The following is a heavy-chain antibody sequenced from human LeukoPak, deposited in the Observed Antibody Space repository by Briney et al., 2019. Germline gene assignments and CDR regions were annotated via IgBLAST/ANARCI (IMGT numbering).Heavy chain of an antibody. D-gene: IGHD3-22*01. CDR1: GFAFTSYA. J-gene: IGHJ4*02. Sequence: PGGSLRLSCAASGFAFTSYAMHWVRQAPGKGLEWVAVISYDGSNSYYADSVKGRFTISRDNFKNTLYLQMNSLRVEDTAEYYCAREPAGSGYGYCDDWGQGTLVTVSS. CDR2: ISYDGSNS. V-gene: IGHV3-30-3*01. CDR3: AREPAGSGYGYCDD.